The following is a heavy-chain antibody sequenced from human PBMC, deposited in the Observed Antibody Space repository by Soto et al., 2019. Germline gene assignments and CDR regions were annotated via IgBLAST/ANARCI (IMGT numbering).Heavy chain of an antibody. CDR1: GGTFSSYA. J-gene: IGHJ6*02. CDR3: AGNYVRDIVATRRYGMDV. Sequence: QVQLVQSGAEVKKPGSSVKVSCKASGGTFSSYAISWVRQAPGQGLEWMGGIIPIFGTANYAQKFQGRDTITADESTSTASMELSSLRSEETAVYYCAGNYVRDIVATRRYGMDVWGQGTTVTVSS. CDR2: IIPIFGTA. D-gene: IGHD5-12*01. V-gene: IGHV1-69*01.